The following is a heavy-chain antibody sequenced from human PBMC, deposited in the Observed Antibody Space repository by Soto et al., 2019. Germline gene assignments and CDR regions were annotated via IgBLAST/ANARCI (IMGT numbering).Heavy chain of an antibody. J-gene: IGHJ6*02. Sequence: SETLSLTLTFSGVSISSSSYYWGWIRQPPGKGLVWIGSIYYSGSTYYNPSLKGRVTISVDTSKDQFSLKLSSVTAADTAVYYCARHGGTLPTVTPLYYYYYGMDVWGQGTTVTVSS. CDR1: GVSISSSSYY. V-gene: IGHV4-39*01. D-gene: IGHD4-17*01. CDR2: IYYSGST. CDR3: ARHGGTLPTVTPLYYYYYGMDV.